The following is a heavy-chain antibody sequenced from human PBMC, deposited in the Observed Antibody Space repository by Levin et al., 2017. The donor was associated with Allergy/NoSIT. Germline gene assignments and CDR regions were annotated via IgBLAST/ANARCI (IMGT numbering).Heavy chain of an antibody. J-gene: IGHJ6*02. Sequence: RPSETLSLTCTVTGDSLTHAYWTWIRQVPEKGLEWIGYIDARGNTKYSPSLKSRATISSDASRNQFSLRLSSVTSPDTAVYYCARGGYCGGDSCLSFYGLDVWGQGTAVTVSS. D-gene: IGHD2-21*02. V-gene: IGHV4-59*01. CDR1: GDSLTHAY. CDR2: IDARGNT. CDR3: ARGGYCGGDSCLSFYGLDV.